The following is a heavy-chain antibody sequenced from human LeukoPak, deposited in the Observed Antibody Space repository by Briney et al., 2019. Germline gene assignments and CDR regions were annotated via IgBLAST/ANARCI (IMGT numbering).Heavy chain of an antibody. D-gene: IGHD1-26*01. J-gene: IGHJ5*02. CDR2: ISAYNGNT. Sequence: SVKVSCKASGYPFTRYYLHWLRQAPGQGLDWMGWISAYNGNTNYAQKLQGRVTMTTEPSTSTAYMELRSLRSDDTAVYYCARDEPIVGATVDLWGQGTLVTVSS. CDR1: GYPFTRYY. V-gene: IGHV1-18*04. CDR3: ARDEPIVGATVDL.